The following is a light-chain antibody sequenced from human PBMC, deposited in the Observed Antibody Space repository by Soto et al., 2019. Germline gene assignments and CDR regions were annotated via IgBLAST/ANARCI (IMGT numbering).Light chain of an antibody. CDR2: GAS. CDR1: QTINNN. CDR3: QQYNDWPRT. V-gene: IGKV3D-15*01. Sequence: VMTQAPATLSVSPGERATLSCRASQTINNNVAWYQLKDGQVPRLVIYGASTRATGIPARFSGSGSGTDFTLTISSLQSEDFAVYYCQQYNDWPRTFGQGTKVDIK. J-gene: IGKJ1*01.